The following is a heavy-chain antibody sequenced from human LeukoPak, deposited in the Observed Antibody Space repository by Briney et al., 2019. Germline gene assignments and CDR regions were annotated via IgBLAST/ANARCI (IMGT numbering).Heavy chain of an antibody. J-gene: IGHJ4*02. V-gene: IGHV4-4*02. CDR1: GGSISSSNW. CDR2: IYHSGSI. D-gene: IGHD1-26*01. Sequence: PSETLSLTRAVSGGSISSSNWWSWVRQPPGKGLEWIGEIYHSGSINYNPSLKSRVTISVDKSKNQSSLKLSSVTAADTAVYYCARVSSGATTVDYWGQGTLVTVSS. CDR3: ARVSSGATTVDY.